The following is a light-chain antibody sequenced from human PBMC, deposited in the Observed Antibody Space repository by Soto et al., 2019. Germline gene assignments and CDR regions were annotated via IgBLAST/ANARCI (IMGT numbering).Light chain of an antibody. Sequence: DIQMTQSPSSLSASVGDRVTITCRASQSISRYLNWYQQGPGKVPILLIYAASTLQSGVPSRFSGRGSGTDFTLTISSLQPEDFASYYCQQANSFPLTFGGGTKVDIK. CDR2: AAS. J-gene: IGKJ4*01. CDR1: QSISRY. V-gene: IGKV1-39*01. CDR3: QQANSFPLT.